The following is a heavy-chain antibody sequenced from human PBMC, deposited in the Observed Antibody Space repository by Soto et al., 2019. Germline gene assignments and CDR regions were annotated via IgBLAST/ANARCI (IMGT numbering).Heavy chain of an antibody. CDR2: IIPIFGTA. Sequence: SVKVSCKASGCTFSSYAISWVRQAPGQGLEWMGGIIPIFGTANYAQKFQGRVTITADESTSTAYMELSSLRSEDTAVYYCAREVGTSIAVNQKYYYGMDVWGQRTTVTVPX. CDR3: AREVGTSIAVNQKYYYGMDV. V-gene: IGHV1-69*13. J-gene: IGHJ6*01. CDR1: GCTFSSYA. D-gene: IGHD6-6*01.